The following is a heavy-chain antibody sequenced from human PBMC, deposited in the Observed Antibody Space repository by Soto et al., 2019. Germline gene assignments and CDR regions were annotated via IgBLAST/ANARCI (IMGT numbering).Heavy chain of an antibody. Sequence: QVQLVQSGAEVKKPGASVKVSCKASGYTFTSYGISWVRQAPGQGLEWMGWISAYNGNTNYAQKLQGRATMTTDTSTSTAYMELRSLRSDDTAVYYCASSIAVAGDYYYYGMDVWGQGTTVTVSS. CDR1: GYTFTSYG. D-gene: IGHD6-19*01. J-gene: IGHJ6*02. V-gene: IGHV1-18*01. CDR2: ISAYNGNT. CDR3: ASSIAVAGDYYYYGMDV.